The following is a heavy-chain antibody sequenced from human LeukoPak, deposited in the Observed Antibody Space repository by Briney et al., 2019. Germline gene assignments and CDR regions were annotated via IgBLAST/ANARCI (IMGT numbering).Heavy chain of an antibody. V-gene: IGHV3-30-3*01. D-gene: IGHD5-12*01. CDR2: ISYDGSNK. Sequence: GRSLRLSCAASGFTFSSYAMHWVRQAPGKGLEWVAVISYDGSNKYYADSVKGGFTISRDNSKNTLYLQMNSLRAEDTAVYYCARDYWDPVDIVATLDYWGQGTLVTVSS. CDR1: GFTFSSYA. J-gene: IGHJ4*02. CDR3: ARDYWDPVDIVATLDY.